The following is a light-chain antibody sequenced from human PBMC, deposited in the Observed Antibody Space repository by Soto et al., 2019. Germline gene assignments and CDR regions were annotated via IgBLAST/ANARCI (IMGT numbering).Light chain of an antibody. CDR2: KAS. CDR1: QSIKSW. CDR3: QQYKSYSSLT. V-gene: IGKV1-5*03. Sequence: DIPMTQSPSTLSASVGDRVTITCRASQSIKSWLAWYQQKPGKAPKLLIHKASNLESGVPSRFSGSGSETEFTLTITSLQPDDSATYYCQQYKSYSSLTFGGGTKVEIK. J-gene: IGKJ4*01.